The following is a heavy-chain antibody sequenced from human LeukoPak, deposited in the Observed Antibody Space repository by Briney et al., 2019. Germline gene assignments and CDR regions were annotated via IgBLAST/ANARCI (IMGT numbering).Heavy chain of an antibody. CDR1: GYSISSSNW. V-gene: IGHV4-28*01. CDR3: ARSKIQLWLPVNYYGMDV. CDR2: IYYSGST. Sequence: PSETLSLTCAVSGYSISSSNWWGWIRQPPGKGLELIGYIYYSGSTYYNPSLKSRVTISVDTSKNQFSLKLSSVTAADTAVYYCARSKIQLWLPVNYYGMDVWGQGTTVTISS. D-gene: IGHD5-18*01. J-gene: IGHJ6*02.